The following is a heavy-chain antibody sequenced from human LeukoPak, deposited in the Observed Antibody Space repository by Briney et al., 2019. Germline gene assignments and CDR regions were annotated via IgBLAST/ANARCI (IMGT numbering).Heavy chain of an antibody. Sequence: GGSLRLSCAASGFTFSSYDMHWVRHATGKGLEWVSAIGTAGDTYYPGSVKGRFTISRENAKNSLYLQMNSLRAGDTAVYYCARSRFLEFGYYGMDVWGQGTTVTVSS. J-gene: IGHJ6*02. CDR3: ARSRFLEFGYYGMDV. CDR2: IGTAGDT. D-gene: IGHD3-3*01. CDR1: GFTFSSYD. V-gene: IGHV3-13*01.